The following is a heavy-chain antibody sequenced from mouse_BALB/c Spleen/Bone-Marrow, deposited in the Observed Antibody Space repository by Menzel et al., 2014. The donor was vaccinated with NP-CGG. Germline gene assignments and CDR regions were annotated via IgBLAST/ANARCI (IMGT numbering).Heavy chain of an antibody. Sequence: QVQLKESGPGLVAPSQSLSTTCTVSGFSLTGYGVNWVRQPPGKGLEWLGMIWGDGSTDYNSALKSRLSISKDNSKSQVFLKMNSLQTDDTARYYCARDGYDYAMDYWGQGTSVTVSS. CDR3: ARDGYDYAMDY. CDR1: GFSLTGYG. CDR2: IWGDGST. V-gene: IGHV2-6-7*01. D-gene: IGHD2-14*01. J-gene: IGHJ4*01.